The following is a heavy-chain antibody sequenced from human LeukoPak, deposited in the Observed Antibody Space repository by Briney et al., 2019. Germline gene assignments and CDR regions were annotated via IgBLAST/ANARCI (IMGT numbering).Heavy chain of an antibody. CDR2: IYYSGST. V-gene: IGHV4-59*01. J-gene: IGHJ4*02. D-gene: IGHD3-22*01. CDR1: GSSISSWY. CDR3: ARDSSGYFFDS. Sequence: SETLSLTCTVSGSSISSWYWSWIRQPPGKGLEWIGYIYYSGSTNYNPSLKSRVTISVATSKHQFSLTLSSVAAGDPAVYYCARDSSGYFFDSWGPGTLVTVSS.